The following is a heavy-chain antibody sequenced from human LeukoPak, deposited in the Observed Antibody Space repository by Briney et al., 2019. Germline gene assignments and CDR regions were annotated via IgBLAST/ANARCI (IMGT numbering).Heavy chain of an antibody. D-gene: IGHD2-15*01. CDR3: ARDRGGSYSAIDY. CDR1: GFTFSSYS. J-gene: IGHJ4*02. Sequence: GGSLRLSCAPSGFTFSSYSLNWVRQAPGKGLEWVSFISSSSITIYYAASVKGRFTISRDNAEKSLYLQMNSLRAEDTAVYYCARDRGGSYSAIDYWGQGTLVTVSS. CDR2: ISSSSITI. V-gene: IGHV3-48*04.